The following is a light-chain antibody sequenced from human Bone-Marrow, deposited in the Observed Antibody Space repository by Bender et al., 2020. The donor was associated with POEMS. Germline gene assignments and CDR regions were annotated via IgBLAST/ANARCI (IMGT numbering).Light chain of an antibody. V-gene: IGLV6-57*01. Sequence: FVLTQPPSVSESPGETVTVSCTRSSGSIASNYVQWYQQRPGSSPTTVIYADNQRPSGVPDRFSGSIDTSSNSASLTISGLKTEDEADYYCQSYDSSSHWVFGGGTKLTVL. CDR1: SGSIASNY. CDR3: QSYDSSSHWV. CDR2: ADN. J-gene: IGLJ3*02.